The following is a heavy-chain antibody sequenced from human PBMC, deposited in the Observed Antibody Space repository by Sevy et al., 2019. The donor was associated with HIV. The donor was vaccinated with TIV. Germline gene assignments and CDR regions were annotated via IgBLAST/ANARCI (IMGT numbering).Heavy chain of an antibody. CDR3: AKGARITMIVVNDDFDI. CDR2: ISWDGGST. V-gene: IGHV3-43D*03. Sequence: GGSLRLSCAASGFTFDDYAMHWVRQAPGKGLEWVSLISWDGGSTYYADSVKGRFTISRDNSKNSLYLQMNSLRAEDTALYYCAKGARITMIVVNDDFDIWGQGTMVTVSS. D-gene: IGHD3-22*01. CDR1: GFTFDDYA. J-gene: IGHJ3*02.